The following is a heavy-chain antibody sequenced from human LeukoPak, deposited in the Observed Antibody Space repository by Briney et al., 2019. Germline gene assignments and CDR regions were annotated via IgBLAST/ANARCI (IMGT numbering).Heavy chain of an antibody. V-gene: IGHV1-2*02. CDR3: ARGSYYDY. Sequence: GASVKVSCKASGYTFTGYYIHWVRQAPGQGLEWMGWINPNSGGTNSAQKFQGRVTMTTDTSTSTAYMELRSLRSDDTAVYYCARGSYYDYWGQGTLVTVSS. CDR2: INPNSGGT. J-gene: IGHJ4*02. CDR1: GYTFTGYY.